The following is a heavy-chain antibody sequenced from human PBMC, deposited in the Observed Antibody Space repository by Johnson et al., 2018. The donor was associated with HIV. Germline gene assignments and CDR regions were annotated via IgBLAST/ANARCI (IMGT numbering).Heavy chain of an antibody. Sequence: VQLVESGGGVVRPGGSLRLSCAGSGVTFDDYGMSWVRQVPGKGLEWVPGIHWNGGSTGYADAVTGRFTISRDNGKNSLYLQMNSLRAEDTALYYCARENYYDILNDAFDIWGQGTMVTVSS. J-gene: IGHJ3*02. CDR3: ARENYYDILNDAFDI. CDR2: IHWNGGST. D-gene: IGHD3-22*01. CDR1: GVTFDDYG. V-gene: IGHV3-20*04.